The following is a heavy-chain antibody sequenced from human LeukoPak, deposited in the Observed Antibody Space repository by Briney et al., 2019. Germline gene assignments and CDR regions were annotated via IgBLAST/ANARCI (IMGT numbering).Heavy chain of an antibody. J-gene: IGHJ6*02. D-gene: IGHD4-17*01. CDR3: ARTGYGDYGDYYYGMDV. Sequence: ASVKASCKASGYTFTSYDIIWVRQATGQGLEWVGWMNPNSGNTGYAQKFQGRVTMTRNTSISTAYMELSSLRSEDTAVYYCARTGYGDYGDYYYGMDVWGQGTTVTVSS. V-gene: IGHV1-8*01. CDR1: GYTFTSYD. CDR2: MNPNSGNT.